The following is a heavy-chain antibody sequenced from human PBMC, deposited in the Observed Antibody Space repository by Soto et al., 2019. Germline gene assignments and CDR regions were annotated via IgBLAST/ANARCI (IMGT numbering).Heavy chain of an antibody. CDR3: ARESSTVNTFDY. CDR2: IIPIFGTA. CDR1: GVTFSSYA. J-gene: IGHJ4*02. D-gene: IGHD4-17*01. V-gene: IGHV1-69*01. Sequence: QVHLVQSGAEVKKPGSSVKVSCKASGVTFSSYAISWVRQAPGPGLEWMGGIIPIFGTANYAQKFQGRVTITADESTSTDYMELGSLRSEDTAVYYFARESSTVNTFDYLGQGTLVTVSS.